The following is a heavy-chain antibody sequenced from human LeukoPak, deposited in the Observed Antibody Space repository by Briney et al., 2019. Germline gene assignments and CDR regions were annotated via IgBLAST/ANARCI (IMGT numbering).Heavy chain of an antibody. D-gene: IGHD4-23*01. CDR3: ARNFGGNPFDY. J-gene: IGHJ4*02. V-gene: IGHV2-70*04. CDR2: IDWDDDK. Sequence: SGPALAKPTQTLTLTCTFSGFPLSTSGMRVSWIRQPPGKALEWLARIDWDDDKFYSTSLKTRLTISKDTSKNQVVLTMTNMDPVDTATYYCARNFGGNPFDYWGQGTLVTVSS. CDR1: GFPLSTSGMR.